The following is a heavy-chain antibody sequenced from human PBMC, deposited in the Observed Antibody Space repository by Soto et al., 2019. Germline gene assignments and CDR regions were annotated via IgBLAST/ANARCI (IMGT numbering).Heavy chain of an antibody. J-gene: IGHJ6*02. CDR2: IYYSGST. V-gene: IGHV4-39*01. CDR1: GGSISSSSYY. D-gene: IGHD3-3*01. Sequence: SETLSLTCTVSGGSISSSSYYWGWIRQPPGKGLEWIGSIYYSGSTYYNPSLKSRVTISVDTSKNQFSLKLSSVTAADTAVYYCVRHLYAEGDFWSGYYYRYYYYGMDVWGQGTTVTVSS. CDR3: VRHLYAEGDFWSGYYYRYYYYGMDV.